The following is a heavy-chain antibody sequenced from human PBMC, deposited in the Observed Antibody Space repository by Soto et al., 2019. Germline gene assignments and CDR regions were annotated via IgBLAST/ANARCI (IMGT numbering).Heavy chain of an antibody. CDR2: SHTTGSP. CDR1: GGFIGTYY. D-gene: IGHD3-10*01. J-gene: IGHJ4*02. CDR3: ARGSGSANFDY. V-gene: IGHV4-4*07. Sequence: QVQLQESGPGLVKPSETLSLTCTVSGGFIGTYYWSWIRQPAGKGLEWIGRSHTTGSPNYNPSLKSRVTMSVDTSKNQFSLRLSSVTAADTAVYYCARGSGSANFDYWGQGTLVTVSS.